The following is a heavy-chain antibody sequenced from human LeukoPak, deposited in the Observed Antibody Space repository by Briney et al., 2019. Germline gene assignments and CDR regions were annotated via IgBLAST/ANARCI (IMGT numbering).Heavy chain of an antibody. CDR3: ARHASTHYFDS. V-gene: IGHV3-33*01. D-gene: IGHD2/OR15-2a*01. CDR1: GFTFSNYG. Sequence: GGSLRLSCVASGFTFSNYGMRWVRQAPGKGLEWVAIIWFDGSGTYYADSVKGRVNFSRDNSKNTLYLQMNSLRAEDTAMYYCARHASTHYFDSWGQGTLVTVSS. J-gene: IGHJ4*02. CDR2: IWFDGSGT.